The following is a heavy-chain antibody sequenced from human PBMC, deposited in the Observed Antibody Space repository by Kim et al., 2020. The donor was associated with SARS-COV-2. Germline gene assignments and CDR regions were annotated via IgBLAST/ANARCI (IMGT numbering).Heavy chain of an antibody. CDR2: T. V-gene: IGHV3-23*01. J-gene: IGHJ4*02. Sequence: TYDAEPATGRCTISRDNAKNTLYLHTNSLGVEDTAVYYCAKLSQWLDAYWGQGTLVTVSS. D-gene: IGHD6-19*01. CDR3: AKLSQWLDAY.